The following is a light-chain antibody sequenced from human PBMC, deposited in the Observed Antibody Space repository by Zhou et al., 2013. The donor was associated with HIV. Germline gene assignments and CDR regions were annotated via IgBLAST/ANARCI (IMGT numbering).Light chain of an antibody. CDR1: QSVSSK. V-gene: IGKV3-15*01. CDR3: QQYNNWPPL. CDR2: GAS. J-gene: IGKJ1*01. Sequence: EILMTQSPATLSVSPGEGATLSCRASQSVSSKLAWYQQKPGQAPRLLIYGASTRAAGIPARFSGGGSGTEFTLTISSMQSEDFAVYYCQQYNNWPPLFGQGTKVEIK.